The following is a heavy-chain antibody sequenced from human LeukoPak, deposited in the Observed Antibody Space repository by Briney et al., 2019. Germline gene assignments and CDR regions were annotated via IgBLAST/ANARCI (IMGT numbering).Heavy chain of an antibody. J-gene: IGHJ4*02. D-gene: IGHD3-16*01. Sequence: ITYDGSSEYYADSVKDRFTVSRDNSKNTLYLQMSSLKTEDTAVYYCAKRGDGGHKSLEYWGQGTLVIVSS. CDR3: AKRGDGGHKSLEY. V-gene: IGHV3-30*18. CDR2: ITYDGSSE.